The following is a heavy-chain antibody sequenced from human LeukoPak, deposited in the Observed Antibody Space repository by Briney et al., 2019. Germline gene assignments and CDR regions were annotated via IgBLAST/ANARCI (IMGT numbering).Heavy chain of an antibody. CDR3: ARGGQLLYDWFDP. CDR2: IYHSGST. Sequence: SETLSLTCAVSGGSISSSNWWSWVRQPPGKGLEWIGEIYHSGSTNYNLSLKSRVTISVDKSKNQFSLKLSSVTAADTAVYYCARGGQLLYDWFDPWGQGTLVTVSS. D-gene: IGHD2-2*02. V-gene: IGHV4-4*02. J-gene: IGHJ5*02. CDR1: GGSISSSNW.